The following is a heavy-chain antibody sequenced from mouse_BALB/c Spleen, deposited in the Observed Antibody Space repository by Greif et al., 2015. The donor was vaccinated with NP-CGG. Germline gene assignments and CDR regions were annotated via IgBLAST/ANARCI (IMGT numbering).Heavy chain of an antibody. J-gene: IGHJ4*01. CDR3: ARSYRYPYYYAMDY. D-gene: IGHD2-14*01. CDR2: IDPENGNT. V-gene: IGHV14-1*02. CDR1: GFNIKDYY. Sequence: EVQLQESGAELVRPGALVKLSCKASGFNIKDYYVHWVKQRPERGLEWIGWIDPENGNTIYDPKFQGKASITADTSSNTAYLQLSSLTSEDTAVYYCARSYRYPYYYAMDYWGQGTSVTVSS.